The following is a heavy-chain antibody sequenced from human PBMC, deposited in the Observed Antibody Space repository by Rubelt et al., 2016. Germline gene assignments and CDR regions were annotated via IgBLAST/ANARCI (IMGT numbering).Heavy chain of an antibody. D-gene: IGHD5-24*01. CDR3: ARERWTATIRSAGPTDY. V-gene: IGHV6-1*01. Sequence: YRSKWYNDYAVSVKSRITINPDTSKNQFSLQLNSATPEDTAVYYCARERWTATIRSAGPTDYWGQGTLVTVSS. J-gene: IGHJ4*02. CDR2: YRSKWYN.